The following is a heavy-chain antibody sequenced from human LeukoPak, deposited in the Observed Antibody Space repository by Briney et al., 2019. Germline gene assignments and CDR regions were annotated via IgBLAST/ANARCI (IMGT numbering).Heavy chain of an antibody. D-gene: IGHD1-26*01. V-gene: IGHV1-18*01. J-gene: IGHJ6*03. CDR2: ISTYNGNT. Sequence: GASVKVSCKASGYTFTSHGISWVRQVPGQGLEWMGWISTYNGNTNYAQKLQGRVSMTTDTSTSTAYMELRSLRSDDTAVYYCARAPATTRYYYMDVWGKGTTVTISS. CDR3: ARAPATTRYYYMDV. CDR1: GYTFTSHG.